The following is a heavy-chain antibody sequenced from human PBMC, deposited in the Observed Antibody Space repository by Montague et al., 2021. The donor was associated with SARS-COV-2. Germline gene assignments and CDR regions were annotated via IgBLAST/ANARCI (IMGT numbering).Heavy chain of an antibody. D-gene: IGHD3-9*01. V-gene: IGHV2-70*11. CDR3: ARTTYDILTGTMSAFDY. J-gene: IGHJ4*02. CDR2: SDWDDDK. CDR1: GFSLSTSGMC. Sequence: PPLVKPTQTLTLTCTFSGFSLSTSGMCVSWIRQPPGKALEWLARSDWDDDKYYSTSLKTRLTTSKDTSKNQVVLTMTNMDPVDTATYYCARTTYDILTGTMSAFDYGGQGTLVTVSS.